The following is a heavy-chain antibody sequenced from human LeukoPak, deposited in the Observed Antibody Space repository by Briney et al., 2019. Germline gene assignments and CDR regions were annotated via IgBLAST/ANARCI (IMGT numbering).Heavy chain of an antibody. CDR2: IYHSGST. J-gene: IGHJ5*02. CDR1: GYSISSGYY. D-gene: IGHD5-18*01. Sequence: SETLSLTCTVSGYSISSGYYWGWIRQPPGKGLEWIGSIYHSGSTYYNPSLKSRVTISVDTSKNQFSLKLSSVTAADTAVYYCAGLRGYSYGVDPWGQGTLVTVSS. CDR3: AGLRGYSYGVDP. V-gene: IGHV4-38-2*02.